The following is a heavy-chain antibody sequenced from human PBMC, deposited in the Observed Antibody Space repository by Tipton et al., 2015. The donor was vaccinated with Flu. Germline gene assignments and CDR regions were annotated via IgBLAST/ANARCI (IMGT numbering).Heavy chain of an antibody. CDR3: ARGGDGYGVGGFDI. D-gene: IGHD3-16*01. V-gene: IGHV4-30-2*01. Sequence: TLSLTCNVSGGSITSGDYSWSWIRQPPGMGLEWIGYIYDTGGTYINPSLKSRVTMSVARSNNLFSLRLSSVTVADTAVYFCARGGDGYGVGGFDIWGQGTMGTVSS. CDR2: IYDTGGT. J-gene: IGHJ3*02. CDR1: GGSITSGDYS.